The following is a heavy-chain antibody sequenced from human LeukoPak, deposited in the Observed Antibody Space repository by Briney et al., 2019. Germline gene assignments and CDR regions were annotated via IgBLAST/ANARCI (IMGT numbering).Heavy chain of an antibody. D-gene: IGHD4-17*01. CDR3: ARAPGDPPNY. V-gene: IGHV3-7*03. CDR2: IKQDGSEK. Sequence: GGSLRLSCAASGFTFSNYWMSWVRQAPGKGLEWVANIKQDGSEKYHVDSVKGRFTISRDNAKNSLYLQMNSLRAEDTAMYYCARAPGDPPNYWGQGTLATVSS. CDR1: GFTFSNYW. J-gene: IGHJ4*02.